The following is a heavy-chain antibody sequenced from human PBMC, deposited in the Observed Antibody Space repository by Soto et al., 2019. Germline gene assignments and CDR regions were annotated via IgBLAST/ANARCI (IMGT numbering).Heavy chain of an antibody. V-gene: IGHV1-69*13. Sequence: SVKVSFKASGGSFGKSAINWVRQTPGQGLEWLGGFIPVYRTLNYAQKFQGRVTITADESTGTAYMTLSSLASDDTAVYYCATGVIWIGYFTVDSWGQGTRVTVSS. CDR2: FIPVYRTL. D-gene: IGHD3-3*01. CDR3: ATGVIWIGYFTVDS. J-gene: IGHJ4*02. CDR1: GGSFGKSA.